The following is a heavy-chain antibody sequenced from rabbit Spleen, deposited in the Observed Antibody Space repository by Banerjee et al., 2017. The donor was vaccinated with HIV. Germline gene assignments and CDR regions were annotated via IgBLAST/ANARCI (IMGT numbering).Heavy chain of an antibody. CDR2: IAGSSKS. Sequence: EESGGGLVKPGASLTLICTASGVSFSSSDYMCWVRQAPGKGLEWISCIAGSSKSYIAGWARGHFTISRTSSTTVTLRMTSLTVADTATYFCARDTGSGDYIDVYFDLWGPGTLVTVS. V-gene: IGHV1S40*01. CDR1: GVSFSSSDY. CDR3: ARDTGSGDYIDVYFDL. J-gene: IGHJ4*01. D-gene: IGHD1-1*01.